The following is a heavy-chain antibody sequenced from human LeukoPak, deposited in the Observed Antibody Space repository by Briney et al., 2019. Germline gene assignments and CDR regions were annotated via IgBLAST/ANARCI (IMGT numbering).Heavy chain of an antibody. CDR2: INSSSSYI. V-gene: IGHV3-21*01. CDR1: GFTFSSYE. CDR3: ARPYSGYDLAYYYYYMDV. Sequence: GGSLRLSCAASGFTFSSYEMNWVRQAPGKGLEWVSSINSSSSYIFYADSVKGRFTMSRDNAKKSLFLQMNSLRAEDTAVCYCARPYSGYDLAYYYYYMDVWGKGTTVTVSS. J-gene: IGHJ6*03. D-gene: IGHD5-12*01.